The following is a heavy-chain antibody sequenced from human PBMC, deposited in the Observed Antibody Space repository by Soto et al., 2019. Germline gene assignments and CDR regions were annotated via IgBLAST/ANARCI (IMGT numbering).Heavy chain of an antibody. Sequence: QVQPVQSGAEVKKPGSSVKVSCKASGGTFSSYAISWVRQAPGQGLEWMGGIIPIFGTANYAQKFQGRVTITADESTSTAYMELSSLRSEDTAVYYCARDGMTTVTTSYYYYGMDVWGQGTTVTVSS. V-gene: IGHV1-69*12. J-gene: IGHJ6*02. CDR1: GGTFSSYA. D-gene: IGHD4-17*01. CDR2: IIPIFGTA. CDR3: ARDGMTTVTTSYYYYGMDV.